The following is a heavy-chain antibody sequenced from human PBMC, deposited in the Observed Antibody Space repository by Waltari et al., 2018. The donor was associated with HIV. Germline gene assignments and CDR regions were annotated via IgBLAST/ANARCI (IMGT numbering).Heavy chain of an antibody. CDR1: GPSGASLA. J-gene: IGHJ4*02. CDR3: ASEAAVSAGPLDS. Sequence: EVHLAESGGGLVQPGVSLRLSCAVSGPSGASLALTWGRQAPGNGVQGVSSIGTSDNSTYYLDSVRGRFLISRDDSQTTVSLQMDRLTTNDTAVYYCASEAAVSAGPLDSWGQGIAVIVSS. CDR2: IGTSDNST. V-gene: IGHV3-23*05. D-gene: IGHD6-19*01.